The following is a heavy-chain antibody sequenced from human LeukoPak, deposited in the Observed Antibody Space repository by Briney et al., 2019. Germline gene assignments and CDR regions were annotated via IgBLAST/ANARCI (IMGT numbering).Heavy chain of an antibody. D-gene: IGHD2-15*01. CDR2: IYHSGST. V-gene: IGHV4-38-2*02. CDR3: ARDGGITYIVNP. J-gene: IGHJ5*02. CDR1: GYSISSGYY. Sequence: SETLSLTCTVSGYSISSGYYWGWIRQPPGKGLEWIGSIYHSGSTYYNPSLKSRVTISVDTSKNQFSLKLSSVTAADTAVYYCARDGGITYIVNPWGQGTLVTISS.